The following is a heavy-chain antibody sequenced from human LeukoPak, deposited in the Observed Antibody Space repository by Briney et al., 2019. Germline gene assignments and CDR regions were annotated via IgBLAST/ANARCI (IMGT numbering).Heavy chain of an antibody. CDR3: AGGWELRLKRLYFDY. CDR2: INHSGST. J-gene: IGHJ4*02. CDR1: GGSFSSYY. Sequence: SETLSLTCAAYGGSFSSYYWSWIRQPPGKGLEWIGEINHSGSTNNNPSLKSRVTISVDTSKNQFSLKLSSVTAADTAVYYCAGGWELRLKRLYFDYWGQGTLVTVSS. D-gene: IGHD1-26*01. V-gene: IGHV4-34*01.